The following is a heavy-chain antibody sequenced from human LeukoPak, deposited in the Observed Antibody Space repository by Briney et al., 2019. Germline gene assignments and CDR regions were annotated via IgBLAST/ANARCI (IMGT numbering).Heavy chain of an antibody. Sequence: GGSLRLSCAASGFTVSSNYMSWVRQAPGKGLEWVSVIYSGGSTYYADSVKGRFTISRDNSKNTLYLQMNSLRAEDTAVYYCATSSGWYRFDYWGQGTLVTVSS. J-gene: IGHJ4*02. CDR1: GFTVSSNY. D-gene: IGHD6-19*01. CDR2: IYSGGST. CDR3: ATSSGWYRFDY. V-gene: IGHV3-66*01.